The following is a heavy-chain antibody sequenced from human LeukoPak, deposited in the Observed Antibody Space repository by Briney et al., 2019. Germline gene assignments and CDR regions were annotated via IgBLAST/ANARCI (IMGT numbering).Heavy chain of an antibody. J-gene: IGHJ4*02. Sequence: PGGSLRLSCAASGFTFSSYAMSWVPQTPGKGLEWVSIISGRGDFTYYADSVKGRFTISRDNSKNTLYLQMNSLRVEDTAVYYCVKGSGMLRGFSRGQGTLVTVSS. V-gene: IGHV3-23*01. D-gene: IGHD3-10*01. CDR2: ISGRGDFT. CDR3: VKGSGMLRGFS. CDR1: GFTFSSYA.